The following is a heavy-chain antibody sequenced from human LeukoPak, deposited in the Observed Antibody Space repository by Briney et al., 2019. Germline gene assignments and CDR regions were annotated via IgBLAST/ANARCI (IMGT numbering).Heavy chain of an antibody. CDR3: ARDQIAAAGTFDF. D-gene: IGHD6-13*01. Sequence: GASLRLSCAASGFTFSDSAMSWVRQAPGKGLEWVANIKQDGSEKYYVDSLKGRFTISRDNAKTSLFLHMDSLTADDTAVYYCARDQIAAAGTFDFWGQGTLVTVSS. V-gene: IGHV3-7*01. CDR1: GFTFSDSA. CDR2: IKQDGSEK. J-gene: IGHJ4*02.